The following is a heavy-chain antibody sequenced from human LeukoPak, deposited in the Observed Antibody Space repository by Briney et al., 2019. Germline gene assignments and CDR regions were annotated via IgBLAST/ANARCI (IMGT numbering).Heavy chain of an antibody. CDR3: ARARITMVRGVISRRNYFDY. CDR1: GFTFSSYW. D-gene: IGHD3-10*01. J-gene: IGHJ4*02. CDR2: IKQDGSEK. V-gene: IGHV3-7*01. Sequence: GGSLRLSCAASGFTFSSYWMSWVRQAPGKGLEWVANIKQDGSEKYYVDSVKSRFTISRDNAKNSLYLQMNSLRAEDTAVYYCARARITMVRGVISRRNYFDYWGQGTLVTVSS.